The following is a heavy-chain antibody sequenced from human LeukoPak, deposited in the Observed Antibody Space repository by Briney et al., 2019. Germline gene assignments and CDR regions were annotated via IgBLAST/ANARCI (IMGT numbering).Heavy chain of an antibody. CDR2: ISAYNGNT. CDR1: GYTFTSYG. CDR3: ARARGPSSTSRPRWFDP. J-gene: IGHJ5*02. V-gene: IGHV1-18*01. D-gene: IGHD2-2*01. Sequence: ASVKVSCKASGYTFTSYGISWVRQAPGQGLEWMGWISAYNGNTNYAQKLQGRVAMTTDTSTSTAYMELRSLRSDDTAVYYCARARGPSSTSRPRWFDPWGQGTLVTVSS.